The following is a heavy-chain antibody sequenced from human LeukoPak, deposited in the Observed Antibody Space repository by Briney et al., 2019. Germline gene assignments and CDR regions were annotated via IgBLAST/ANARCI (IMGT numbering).Heavy chain of an antibody. Sequence: ASVKVSCKVSGYTLTELSMHWVRQAPGKGLEWMGGFDPEDGETIYAQKFQGRVTITADESTSTAYMELSSLRSEDTAVYYCALYNWNYNYFDYWGQGILVTVSS. CDR2: FDPEDGET. D-gene: IGHD1-7*01. J-gene: IGHJ4*02. CDR1: GYTLTELS. CDR3: ALYNWNYNYFDY. V-gene: IGHV1-24*01.